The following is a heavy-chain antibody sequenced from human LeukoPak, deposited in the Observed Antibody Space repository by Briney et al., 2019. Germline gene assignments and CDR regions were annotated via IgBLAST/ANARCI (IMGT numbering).Heavy chain of an antibody. J-gene: IGHJ3*02. Sequence: SETLSLTCTVSGGSISSYYWSWIRQPPGKGLEWIGYIYYSGSTNYNPSLKSRVTISVDTSKNQFSLKLSSVTAADTAVYYCARASIFYDILTGYPKGPYAFDIWGQGTMVTVSS. D-gene: IGHD3-9*01. V-gene: IGHV4-59*12. CDR3: ARASIFYDILTGYPKGPYAFDI. CDR1: GGSISSYY. CDR2: IYYSGST.